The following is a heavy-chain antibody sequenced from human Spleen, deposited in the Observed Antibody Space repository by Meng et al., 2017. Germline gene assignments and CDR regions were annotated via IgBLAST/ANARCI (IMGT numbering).Heavy chain of an antibody. J-gene: IGHJ5*02. D-gene: IGHD6-13*01. CDR3: ARVEGTIAAAGGSWFDP. V-gene: IGHV4-34*01. CDR1: GGSFSGYY. Sequence: QGQLLQGGAGLLKPSDTLSLTCAVYGGSFSGYYWIWIRQPPGKGLEWIGEINHSGSTNYNPSLKSRVTISVDTSKNQFSLKLSSVTAADTAVYYCARVEGTIAAAGGSWFDPWGQGTLVTVSS. CDR2: INHSGST.